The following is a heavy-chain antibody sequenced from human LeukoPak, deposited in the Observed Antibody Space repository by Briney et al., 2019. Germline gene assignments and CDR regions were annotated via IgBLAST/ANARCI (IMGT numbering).Heavy chain of an antibody. D-gene: IGHD3-10*01. CDR3: AKESVWFGESNPFDY. CDR1: GFTFSSYV. Sequence: GGSLRLSCAASGFTFSSYVMHWVRQAPGKGLEWVAIISYDGSNKYYADSVKGRFIISRDNSKNTLYLQMNSLRPADTAVYYCAKESVWFGESNPFDYWGQGTLVTVSS. V-gene: IGHV3-30*04. J-gene: IGHJ4*02. CDR2: ISYDGSNK.